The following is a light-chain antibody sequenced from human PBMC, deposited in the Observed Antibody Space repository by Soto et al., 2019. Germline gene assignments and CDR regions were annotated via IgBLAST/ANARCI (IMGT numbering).Light chain of an antibody. CDR1: SSNIGAGYD. V-gene: IGLV1-40*01. CDR3: QSYDSCLSVLYV. J-gene: IGLJ1*01. Sequence: QSVLTQPPSVSGAPGQRVTISCTGSSSNIGAGYDVHWYQQLPGTAPKLLIYGNSNRPSGVPDRFSGSKSGTSASLAITGLQAEDEADYYCQSYDSCLSVLYVCGTGTRSPS. CDR2: GNS.